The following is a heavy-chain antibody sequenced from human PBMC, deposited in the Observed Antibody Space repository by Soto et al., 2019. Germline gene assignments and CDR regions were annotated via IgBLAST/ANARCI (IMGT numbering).Heavy chain of an antibody. Sequence: QVTLKESGPVLVKPTETLTLTRTVSGFSLSNARMGVSWIRQPPGKALEWLAHIFSNDEKSYSTSLKSRLTISKDTSKSQVVLTMTNMDPVDTATYYCARIELSGYYDFWSGYYTNWFDPWGQGTLVTVSS. CDR1: GFSLSNARMG. V-gene: IGHV2-26*01. D-gene: IGHD3-3*01. CDR3: ARIELSGYYDFWSGYYTNWFDP. CDR2: IFSNDEK. J-gene: IGHJ5*02.